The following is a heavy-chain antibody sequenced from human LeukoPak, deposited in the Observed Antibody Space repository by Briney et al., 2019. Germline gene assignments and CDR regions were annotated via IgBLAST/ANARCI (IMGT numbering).Heavy chain of an antibody. J-gene: IGHJ4*02. CDR1: GFTFSSYG. Sequence: GGSLRLSCAASGFTFSSYGMHWVRQAPGKGLEWVAVISYDGSNKYYADSVKGRFTIPRDNSKNTLYLQMNSLRAEDTAVYYCAKGDQWLAFDYWGQGTLVTVSS. CDR3: AKGDQWLAFDY. D-gene: IGHD6-19*01. CDR2: ISYDGSNK. V-gene: IGHV3-30*18.